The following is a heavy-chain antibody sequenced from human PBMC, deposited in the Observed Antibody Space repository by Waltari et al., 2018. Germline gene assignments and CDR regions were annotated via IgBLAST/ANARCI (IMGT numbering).Heavy chain of an antibody. Sequence: QLQLQESGPGLVKPSDTLSLTCTLSCGSISRSSSYWAWIRQTPAKALDWIGNIYYGGSSYYNPSLKGRVTISVDTFKNQFSLKVNSVTAADTAVYFCARLDSPMVRGVLFDYWGRGSLVTVSS. J-gene: IGHJ4*02. CDR2: IYYGGSS. D-gene: IGHD3-10*01. CDR3: ARLDSPMVRGVLFDY. V-gene: IGHV4-39*01. CDR1: CGSISRSSSY.